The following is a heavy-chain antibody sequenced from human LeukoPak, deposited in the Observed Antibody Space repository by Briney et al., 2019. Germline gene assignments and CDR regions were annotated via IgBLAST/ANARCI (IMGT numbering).Heavy chain of an antibody. V-gene: IGHV3-53*01. CDR2: IYSGGST. D-gene: IGHD6-13*01. Sequence: GGSLRLSCAASGFTVSSNYMSWVRQAPGKGLEWVSVIYSGGSTYYADSVKGRFTISRDDSKNSLYLQMNSLKTEDMAVYYCSRDGSGSSWSAFDIWGQGTRVTVSS. CDR3: SRDGSGSSWSAFDI. CDR1: GFTVSSNY. J-gene: IGHJ3*02.